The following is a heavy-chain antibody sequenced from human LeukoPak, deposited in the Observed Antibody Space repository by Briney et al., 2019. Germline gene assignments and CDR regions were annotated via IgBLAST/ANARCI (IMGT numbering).Heavy chain of an antibody. D-gene: IGHD1-1*01. V-gene: IGHV3-30*04. J-gene: IGHJ3*02. CDR2: ISNDERNK. CDR3: ARAPRTNNWYPTRDVFDI. CDR1: GFTFHNFA. Sequence: TGGSLRLSCVASGFTFHNFAMHWVRQAPGKGLEWVAVISNDERNKYYTDSVKGRFTISRDNSKNTVYLQMNSLRAEDTAVYYCARAPRTNNWYPTRDVFDIWGQGTMVTVSS.